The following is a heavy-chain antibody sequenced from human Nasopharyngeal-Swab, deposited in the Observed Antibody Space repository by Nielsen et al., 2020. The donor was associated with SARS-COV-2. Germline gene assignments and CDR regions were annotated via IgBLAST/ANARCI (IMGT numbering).Heavy chain of an antibody. D-gene: IGHD3-3*01. CDR1: GFTFSSYW. CDR3: ARRNLYYDFWSGYYYYFDS. J-gene: IGHJ4*02. CDR2: IKQDGSEK. Sequence: GESLKISCAASGFTFSSYWMSWVRQAPGKGLEWVANIKQDGSEKYYVDSVKGRFTISRDNAKNSLYLQMNSLRAEDTAVYYCARRNLYYDFWSGYYYYFDSWGQGTLVTVSS. V-gene: IGHV3-7*01.